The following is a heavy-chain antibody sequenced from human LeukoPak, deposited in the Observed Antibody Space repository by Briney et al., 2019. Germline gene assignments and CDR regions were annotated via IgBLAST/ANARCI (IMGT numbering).Heavy chain of an antibody. V-gene: IGHV1-2*02. D-gene: IGHD3-9*01. CDR3: ARPGYDILTGLRTEAFDI. CDR2: INPNSGGT. J-gene: IGHJ3*02. Sequence: ASVKVSCKASGYTFTGYYMHWVRQAPGQGLEWMGWINPNSGGTNYAQKFQGRVTMTRDTSISTAYMGLSRLRSDDTAVYYCARPGYDILTGLRTEAFDIWGQGTMVTVSS. CDR1: GYTFTGYY.